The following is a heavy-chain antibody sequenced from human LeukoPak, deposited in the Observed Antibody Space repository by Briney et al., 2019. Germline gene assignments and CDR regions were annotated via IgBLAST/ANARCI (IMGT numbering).Heavy chain of an antibody. CDR3: ARHAPGFSGYDRELDY. J-gene: IGHJ4*02. CDR1: GGSITSGHY. D-gene: IGHD5-12*01. Sequence: SETLSLTCTVSGGSITSGHYWSWIRQHPGEGLEWIGHIYYSGSTYYNSSLKSRVTISPDTSKNQFSLKMTSVTAADTAVYYCARHAPGFSGYDRELDYWGQGTLVTVSS. V-gene: IGHV4-31*03. CDR2: IYYSGST.